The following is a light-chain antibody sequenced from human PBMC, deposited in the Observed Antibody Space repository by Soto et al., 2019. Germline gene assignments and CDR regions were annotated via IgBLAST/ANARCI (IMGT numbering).Light chain of an antibody. J-gene: IGKJ1*01. CDR1: QRISPG. Sequence: DIQMTQSPSTLSASVGDRVTITRRANQRISPGVAWYQQEPGKAPKLLIYKASHLDSGVPSRLSGSGSGTDFTLTISRLQPDDFATYYCQQYNRYLRTCGQGPKVEIK. V-gene: IGKV1-5*03. CDR2: KAS. CDR3: QQYNRYLRT.